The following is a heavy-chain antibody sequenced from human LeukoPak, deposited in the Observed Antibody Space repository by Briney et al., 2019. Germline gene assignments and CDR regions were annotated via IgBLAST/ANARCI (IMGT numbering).Heavy chain of an antibody. CDR2: MNPNSGNT. J-gene: IGHJ2*01. CDR1: GYTFTSYD. Sequence: GASVKVSCKASGYTFTSYDINWVRQATGQGLEWMGWMNPNSGNTGYAQKFQGRVTITRNTSISTAYMELSSLRSEDTAVYYCARRGSGQWLVPRRVWYFDLWGRGTLVTVSS. CDR3: ARRGSGQWLVPRRVWYFDL. V-gene: IGHV1-8*03. D-gene: IGHD6-19*01.